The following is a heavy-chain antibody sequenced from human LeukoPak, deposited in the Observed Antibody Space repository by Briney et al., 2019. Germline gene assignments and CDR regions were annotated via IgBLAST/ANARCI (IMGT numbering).Heavy chain of an antibody. CDR1: GGTFSSYA. CDR2: IIPIFGTA. CDR3: ARTHSAGSGYYFFDC. D-gene: IGHD3-3*01. J-gene: IGHJ4*02. V-gene: IGHV1-69*05. Sequence: SVKVSCKASGGTFSSYAISWVRQAPGQGLEWMGGIIPIFGTANYAQTFQGRVTSTTDESTSTAYMGLSSLRSEDTGVYYCARTHSAGSGYYFFDCWGQGNLVTVSS.